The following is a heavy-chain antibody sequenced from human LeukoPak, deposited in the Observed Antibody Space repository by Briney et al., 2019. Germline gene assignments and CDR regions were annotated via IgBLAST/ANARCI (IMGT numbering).Heavy chain of an antibody. J-gene: IGHJ4*02. CDR1: GGSISSNNW. CDR3: ARLMAGLD. Sequence: PSETLSLTCAVSGGSISSNNWWSWVRHPPGKGLEWIGDIYHSGSTNYSPSLKSRVTISIDKSKNQFSLKLNSVTAADTAVYYCARLMAGLDWGQGTLVTVSS. CDR2: IYHSGST. V-gene: IGHV4-4*02. D-gene: IGHD6-19*01.